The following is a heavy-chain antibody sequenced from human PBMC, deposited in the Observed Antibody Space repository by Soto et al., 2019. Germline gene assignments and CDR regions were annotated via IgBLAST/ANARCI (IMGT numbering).Heavy chain of an antibody. CDR3: AADATAWQQMVPSDY. D-gene: IGHD2-8*01. CDR1: GFTFTSSA. V-gene: IGHV1-58*01. CDR2: IAVGSGYT. Sequence: ASVKVSCKASGFTFTSSAFQWVRQARGQRLEWIGWIAVGSGYTNYAQRFQDRATLTRDMSTATTYMELSRLTSEDTAIYYCAADATAWQQMVPSDYWGQGTLVTVSS. J-gene: IGHJ4*02.